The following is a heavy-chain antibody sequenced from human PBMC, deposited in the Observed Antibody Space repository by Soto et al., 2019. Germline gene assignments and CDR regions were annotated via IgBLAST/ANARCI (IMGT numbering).Heavy chain of an antibody. CDR1: GFTFSSYG. CDR2: IWYDGSNK. V-gene: IGHV3-33*01. CDR3: ARRLGWEYRSSYGY. D-gene: IGHD6-6*01. J-gene: IGHJ4*02. Sequence: QVQLVESGGGVVQPGRSLRLSCAASGFTFSSYGMHWVRQAPGKGLEWVAVIWYDGSNKYYADSVEGRFTIARDNSKNTLYLQMNSLRAEDTAVYYCARRLGWEYRSSYGYWGQGTLVTVSS.